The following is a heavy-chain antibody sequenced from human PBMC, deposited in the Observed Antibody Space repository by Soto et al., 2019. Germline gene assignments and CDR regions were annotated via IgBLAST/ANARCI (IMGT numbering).Heavy chain of an antibody. Sequence: EVQLVESGGGLVQPGRSLRLSCAASGFTFDNYAMHWVRQAPGKGLEWVSGISWNSARIDYADSVKGRFTISRDNAKNSLYLQMNSLRPEDTALYHCAKDQMTTVATVGYMDVWGKGTTVTVSS. D-gene: IGHD4-4*01. V-gene: IGHV3-9*01. CDR3: AKDQMTTVATVGYMDV. CDR2: ISWNSARI. J-gene: IGHJ6*03. CDR1: GFTFDNYA.